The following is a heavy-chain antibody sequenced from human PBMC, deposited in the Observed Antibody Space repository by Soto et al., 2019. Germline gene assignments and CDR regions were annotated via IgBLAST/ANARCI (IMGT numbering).Heavy chain of an antibody. V-gene: IGHV3-33*01. Sequence: QVQLVESGGGVVQPGRSLRLSCAASGFTFSSYGMHWFRQAQGKGLEWVAVIWYDGSNKYYADSVKGRFTISRDNSKNTLYLQMNSLRAEDTAVYYCARDNSSSWYGQTNWFDPWGQGTLVIVSS. CDR3: ARDNSSSWYGQTNWFDP. CDR2: IWYDGSNK. J-gene: IGHJ5*02. D-gene: IGHD6-13*01. CDR1: GFTFSSYG.